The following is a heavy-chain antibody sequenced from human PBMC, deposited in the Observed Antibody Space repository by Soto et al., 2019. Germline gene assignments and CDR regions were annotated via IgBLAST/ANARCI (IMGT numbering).Heavy chain of an antibody. CDR3: VKDKSLELRGPDPFHS. Sequence: EVQLVESGGGLVLPGRSLSLSCAASGFTFDDDGMHWVRQAPGKGLEWVSGINWNGASVGYTDSVKGRFTISRANAKISLTLQMDNLRPEYTALYYCVKDKSLELRGPDPFHSWGQGTLVTVSS. CDR1: GFTFDDDG. V-gene: IGHV3-9*01. CDR2: INWNGASV. D-gene: IGHD3-10*01. J-gene: IGHJ4*02.